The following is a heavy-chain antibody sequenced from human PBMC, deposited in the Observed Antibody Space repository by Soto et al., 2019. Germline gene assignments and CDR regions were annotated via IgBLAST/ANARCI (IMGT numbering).Heavy chain of an antibody. J-gene: IGHJ4*01. CDR2: IKKDGSER. CDR3: VRGTPTPGLDI. CDR1: GLTLSSYW. V-gene: IGHV3-7*03. D-gene: IGHD1-1*01. Sequence: GGSLRLSCEASGLTLSSYWMNWVRQAPGKGLEWVAIIKKDGSERHYVDSVKGRFTTSRDNAKNSLYLQISSLRVEDTAIYYCVRGTPTPGLDIWGHGTPVTVS.